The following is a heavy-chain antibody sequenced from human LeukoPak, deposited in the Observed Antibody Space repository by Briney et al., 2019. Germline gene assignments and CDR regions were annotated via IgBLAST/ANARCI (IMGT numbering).Heavy chain of an antibody. Sequence: SETLSLTCTVSGGSISSYYWSWIRQPAGKGLEWIGRIYTSGSTNYNPSLKSRVTMSVDTSKNQFSLKLSSVTAADTAVYYCARQGVGREMAAWHFDYWGQGTLVTVSS. CDR3: ARQGVGREMAAWHFDY. D-gene: IGHD5-24*01. CDR1: GGSISSYY. J-gene: IGHJ4*02. CDR2: IYTSGST. V-gene: IGHV4-4*07.